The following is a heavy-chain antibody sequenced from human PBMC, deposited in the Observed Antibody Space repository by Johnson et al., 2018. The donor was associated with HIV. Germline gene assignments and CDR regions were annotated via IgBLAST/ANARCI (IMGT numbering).Heavy chain of an antibody. Sequence: VQVVESGGGLVQPGGSLRLSCTASGFTFSTYWMSWVRQAPGKGLEWVANIKQDGSEKYYVDSVKGRFTISRDNSKNTLYLQMNSLRAEDTAVYYCARACRDGHTCDVYDIWGQGTMVTVSS. CDR2: IKQDGSEK. D-gene: IGHD5-24*01. CDR3: ARACRDGHTCDVYDI. CDR1: GFTFSTYW. J-gene: IGHJ3*02. V-gene: IGHV3-7*02.